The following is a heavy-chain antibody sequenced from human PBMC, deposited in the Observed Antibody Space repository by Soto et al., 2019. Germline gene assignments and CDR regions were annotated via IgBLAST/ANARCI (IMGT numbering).Heavy chain of an antibody. CDR3: ARDIVATIAGGGY. CDR2: IDPSGGSA. J-gene: IGHJ4*02. Sequence: QVQLVQSGAEVKKPGXSVKVSCKASGYTFTNYYIHWVRQAPGQGLEWMGFIDPSGGSAAYAQNFQDRVTMTRDTSMTTVYMELSSLRSDDTAVYYCARDIVATIAGGGYWXQGALVTVSS. CDR1: GYTFTNYY. V-gene: IGHV1-46*03. D-gene: IGHD5-12*01.